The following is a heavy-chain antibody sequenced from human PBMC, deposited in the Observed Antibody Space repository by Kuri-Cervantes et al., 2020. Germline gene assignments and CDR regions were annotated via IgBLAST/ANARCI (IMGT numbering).Heavy chain of an antibody. Sequence: GGSLRLSCGVSGLNVGNTYMTWVRQPPGKGLEFVSIIYTGGSTFYADSVKGRFTISRDNSKNTLYLQMNSLRAEDTAVHYCAKVDTAIFDYWGQGTLVTVSS. J-gene: IGHJ4*02. D-gene: IGHD5-18*01. CDR2: IYTGGST. CDR1: GLNVGNTY. V-gene: IGHV3-53*05. CDR3: AKVDTAIFDY.